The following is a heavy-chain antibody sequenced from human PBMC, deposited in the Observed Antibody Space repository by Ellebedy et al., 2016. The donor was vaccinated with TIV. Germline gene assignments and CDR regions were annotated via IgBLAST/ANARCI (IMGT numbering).Heavy chain of an antibody. CDR3: AEGRSGWYYFDY. J-gene: IGHJ4*02. V-gene: IGHV4-34*01. Sequence: SETLSLTCAVYGGSFSGYYWSWIRQPPGKGLEWIGEITQSGRTNYNPSPKGRVTISVDTSKNQFSLRLSSVTAADTALFYCAEGRSGWYYFDYWGRGTPVTASS. CDR1: GGSFSGYY. D-gene: IGHD6-19*01. CDR2: ITQSGRT.